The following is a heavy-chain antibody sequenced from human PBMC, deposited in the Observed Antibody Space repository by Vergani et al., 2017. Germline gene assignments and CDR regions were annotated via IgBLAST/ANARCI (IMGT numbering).Heavy chain of an antibody. V-gene: IGHV1-69*02. J-gene: IGHJ3*02. CDR1: GGTFSSYT. CDR3: GTDSSDGSTFDI. D-gene: IGHD6-19*01. Sequence: QVQLVQSGAEVKKPGSSVKVSCKASGGTFSSYTISWVRQAPGQGLEWMGRIIPILGIANYAQKFQGRVTITADKSTSTAYMELSSLRSDDTAVYYCGTDSSDGSTFDIWGQGTMVTVSS. CDR2: IIPILGIA.